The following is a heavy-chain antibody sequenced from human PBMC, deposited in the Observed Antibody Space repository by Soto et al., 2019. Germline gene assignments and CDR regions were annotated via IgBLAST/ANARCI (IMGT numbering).Heavy chain of an antibody. CDR2: INRAGDDT. D-gene: IGHD3-22*01. CDR3: TRDLDTRGSAPISEY. V-gene: IGHV3-7*03. J-gene: IGHJ4*02. CDR1: GFTFGADW. Sequence: GGSLRLSCAGSGFTFGADWMTWVRQAPGKGLEWVANINRAGDDTYYMDSVKGRFTISRDNSRNSLFLQMNGLRAEDTAVYYCTRDLDTRGSAPISEYWGQGTLVTVSS.